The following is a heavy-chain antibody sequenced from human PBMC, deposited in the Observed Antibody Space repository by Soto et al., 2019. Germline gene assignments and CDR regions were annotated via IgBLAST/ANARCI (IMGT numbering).Heavy chain of an antibody. V-gene: IGHV3-49*04. J-gene: IGHJ4*02. Sequence: EVQVVESGGGLVQPGQSLRLSCFASGFTFGDSAFSWVRQAPGKGLEWVGFIRTKTFGGTAEYAASVKGRFSISRDDSKSIAYLQMNTLKTPDTAVYYCIRDMKYSYYFEAGHWGQGTLVTVSS. CDR3: IRDMKYSYYFEAGH. D-gene: IGHD5-18*01. CDR1: GFTFGDSA. CDR2: IRTKTFGGTA.